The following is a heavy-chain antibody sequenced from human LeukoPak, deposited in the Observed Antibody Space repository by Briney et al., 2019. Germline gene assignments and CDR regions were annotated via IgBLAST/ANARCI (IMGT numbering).Heavy chain of an antibody. CDR1: GYTFTGYY. CDR2: INPNSGGT. Sequence: ASVKVSCKASGYTFTGYYMHWVRQAPGQGLEWMGWINPNSGGTNYAQKFQGRVTMTRDTSISTAYMELSRLRSDDTAVYYCARGAAAAGTGYYFDYWGQGTLVTVSP. CDR3: ARGAAAAGTGYYFDY. J-gene: IGHJ4*02. V-gene: IGHV1-2*02. D-gene: IGHD6-13*01.